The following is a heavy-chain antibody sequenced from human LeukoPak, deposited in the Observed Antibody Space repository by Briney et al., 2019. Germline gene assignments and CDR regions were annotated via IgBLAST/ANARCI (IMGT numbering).Heavy chain of an antibody. CDR3: AKWGDYDILTGYYDSDY. CDR1: GFTFSNYA. CDR2: VSGRDDST. Sequence: PGASLRLSCAASGFTFSNYAMSWVRQAPGKGPEWVSAVSGRDDSTYYADSVKGRFTISRDNSKNTLYLQMNSLRAEDTAVYYCAKWGDYDILTGYYDSDYWGQGTLVTVSS. V-gene: IGHV3-23*01. J-gene: IGHJ4*02. D-gene: IGHD3-9*01.